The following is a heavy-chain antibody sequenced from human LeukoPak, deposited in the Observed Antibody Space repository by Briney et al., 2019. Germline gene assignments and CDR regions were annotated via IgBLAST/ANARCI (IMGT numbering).Heavy chain of an antibody. Sequence: PGGSLRLSCAASGFTLSRYWMSWVRQAPGEGPEWVANIKQDESEKYYVDSVKGRFTISRDNAKNSLYLQMNSLRAEDTAVYYCARGIDAFDIWGQGTMVTVSS. V-gene: IGHV3-7*01. CDR1: GFTLSRYW. J-gene: IGHJ3*02. CDR3: ARGIDAFDI. CDR2: IKQDESEK.